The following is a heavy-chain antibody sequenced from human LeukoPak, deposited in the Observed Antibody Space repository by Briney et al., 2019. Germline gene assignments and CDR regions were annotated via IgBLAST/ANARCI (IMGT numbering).Heavy chain of an antibody. D-gene: IGHD4-17*01. CDR3: AGPADYYGDLTIYYYYGMDV. J-gene: IGHJ6*02. V-gene: IGHV1-3*01. CDR1: GYTFTSYA. Sequence: ASVKASSKASGYTFTSYAMHFVRHARGHSLECVKPITASNGNTKYSQKFQGRVTITRDTSASTAYMELSSLRSEDTAVYYCAGPADYYGDLTIYYYYGMDVWGQGTTVTVSS. CDR2: ITASNGNT.